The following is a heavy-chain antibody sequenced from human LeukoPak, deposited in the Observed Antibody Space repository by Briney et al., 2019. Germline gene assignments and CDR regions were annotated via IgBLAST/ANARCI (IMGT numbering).Heavy chain of an antibody. D-gene: IGHD5-12*01. CDR1: GFIFSIYH. CDR3: AREHSGYDFPGRDSYYMDV. J-gene: IGHJ6*03. Sequence: GVPLTLPCTASGFIFSIYHTHWLRQATGKGLEGVAVIACDGSHKYYADSVTGRFTISRDNSKNTLYLQMDSLRTDDTAMYYCAREHSGYDFPGRDSYYMDVWGKGTTVTVSS. CDR2: IACDGSHK. V-gene: IGHV3-30*04.